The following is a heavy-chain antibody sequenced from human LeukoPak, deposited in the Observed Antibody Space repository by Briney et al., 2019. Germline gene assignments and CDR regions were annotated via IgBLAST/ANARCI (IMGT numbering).Heavy chain of an antibody. V-gene: IGHV1-2*02. CDR1: GYTSTGYY. Sequence: GASVKVSCKASGYTSTGYYIHWVRQAPGQGLEWMAFVNPDSGDSYSAPKFQGRVTMTRDTSISTASMELNWLTSDDTAVYYCATGVASAFTYWGQGTLVTVSS. J-gene: IGHJ4*02. CDR3: ATGVASAFTY. CDR2: VNPDSGDS. D-gene: IGHD3-3*01.